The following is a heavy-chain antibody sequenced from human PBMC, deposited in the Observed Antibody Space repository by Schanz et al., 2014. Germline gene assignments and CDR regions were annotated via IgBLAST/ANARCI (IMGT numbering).Heavy chain of an antibody. CDR1: GFTFSNYA. CDR3: AKNWKGHHITGRPGWSDGMDV. D-gene: IGHD6-6*01. Sequence: EVQLVESGGGLVQPGGSLRLSCAASGFTFSNYAMHWVRQAPGKGLEYVSAISANGGSTYHAPSVQGRFTMSRDNSKNTLYLQMGSLRVEDTAEYYCAKNWKGHHITGRPGWSDGMDVWGQGTTVTVSS. CDR2: ISANGGST. V-gene: IGHV3-64*01. J-gene: IGHJ6*02.